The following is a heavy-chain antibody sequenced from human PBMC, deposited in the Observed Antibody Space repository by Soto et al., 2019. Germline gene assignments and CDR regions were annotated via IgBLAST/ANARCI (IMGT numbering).Heavy chain of an antibody. Sequence: QVLMVQSSAEVKKPGSSVNVSCKASGGTFTSTAFSWVRQAPGQGLEWMGGILPFLGTPNYAQKFQARLTVTADASTTTVHMELSSLISDDTAFYYGASSAGLDHLLNYYGLNVWGQGTTVTVSS. V-gene: IGHV1-69*01. CDR2: ILPFLGTP. D-gene: IGHD6-13*01. J-gene: IGHJ6*02. CDR1: GGTFTSTA. CDR3: ASSAGLDHLLNYYGLNV.